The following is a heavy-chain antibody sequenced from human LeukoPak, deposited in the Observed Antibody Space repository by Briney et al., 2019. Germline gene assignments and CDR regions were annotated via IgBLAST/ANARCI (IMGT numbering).Heavy chain of an antibody. CDR2: IYSGGST. J-gene: IGHJ4*02. V-gene: IGHV3-53*01. Sequence: GGSLRLSCAASGFTVSSNYMSWVRQAPGKGLEWVSVIYSGGSTYYADSVKGRFTISRDNSKNTLYLQMNSLRAEDTAVYYCAGGYCSGGSCYPGLFYWGQGTLVTVSS. D-gene: IGHD2-15*01. CDR1: GFTVSSNY. CDR3: AGGYCSGGSCYPGLFY.